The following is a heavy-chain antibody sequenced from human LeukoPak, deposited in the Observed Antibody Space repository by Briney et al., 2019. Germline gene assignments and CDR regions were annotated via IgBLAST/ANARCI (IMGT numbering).Heavy chain of an antibody. D-gene: IGHD1-26*01. Sequence: PGGSLRLSCAASGFTFSSYGMHWVRQAPGKGLEWVAVISYDGSNKYYADSVKGRFTISRDNSKNTLYLQMKSLRAEDTAVYYCAKGDGSYYYYYGMDVWGQRTTVTVSS. J-gene: IGHJ6*02. V-gene: IGHV3-30*18. CDR2: ISYDGSNK. CDR1: GFTFSSYG. CDR3: AKGDGSYYYYYGMDV.